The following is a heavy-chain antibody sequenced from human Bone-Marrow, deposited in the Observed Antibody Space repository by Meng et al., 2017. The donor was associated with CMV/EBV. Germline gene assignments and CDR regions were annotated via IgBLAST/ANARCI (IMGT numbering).Heavy chain of an antibody. CDR1: GFTFSSYV. CDR2: ISSSSSYI. CDR3: AKDRHYDTRGFYSFSCDS. Sequence: GESLKISCAASGFTFSSYVMNWVRQAPGKGLEWVSSISSSSSYIYYADSVKGRFTISRDNAKISLYLQMSSLRPEDTALYFCAKDRHYDTRGFYSFSCDSWGQGTLVTVSS. V-gene: IGHV3-21*04. D-gene: IGHD3-22*01. J-gene: IGHJ4*02.